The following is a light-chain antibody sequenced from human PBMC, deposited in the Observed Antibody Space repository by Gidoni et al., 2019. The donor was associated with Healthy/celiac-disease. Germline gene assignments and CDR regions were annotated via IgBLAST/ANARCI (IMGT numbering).Light chain of an antibody. CDR1: QSVSSN. CDR3: QQYNNWLT. V-gene: IGKV3-15*01. J-gene: IGKJ4*01. Sequence: ELVMTQSPATLSVSPVERATLSCRSSQSVSSNLAWYQQKHGQAPSLLIYGASTRATGIPARFRGSGSGTEFTLTISSLQSEDFAVYYCQQYNNWLTFGGGTKVEIK. CDR2: GAS.